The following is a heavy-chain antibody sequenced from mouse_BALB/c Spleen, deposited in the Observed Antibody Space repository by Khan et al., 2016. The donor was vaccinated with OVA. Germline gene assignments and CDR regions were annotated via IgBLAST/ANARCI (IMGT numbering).Heavy chain of an antibody. CDR1: GFSLTDYG. CDR3: ARELRLGGFAY. CDR2: IWGDGST. Sequence: QVQLKESGPGLVAPSQSLSITCTVSGFSLTDYGVTWVRQPPGKGLEWVGMIWGDGSTDYNSALKSRLSISKDNSKSHVFLKMNSLQTDDTARYYCARELRLGGFAYGGQGTLVTVSA. V-gene: IGHV2-6-7*01. J-gene: IGHJ3*01. D-gene: IGHD1-2*01.